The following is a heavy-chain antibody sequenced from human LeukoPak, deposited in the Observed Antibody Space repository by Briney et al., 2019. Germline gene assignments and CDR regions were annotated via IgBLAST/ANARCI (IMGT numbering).Heavy chain of an antibody. Sequence: GGSLRLSCAAYGFTFSSYSMNWVRQAPGKGVEWVSSISSSSSYIYYADSVKGRFTISRDNAKNSLYLQMNSLRGEDTAVYYCAREGNSSGYYYVFDYWGQGTLVTVSS. CDR3: AREGNSSGYYYVFDY. V-gene: IGHV3-21*01. J-gene: IGHJ4*02. CDR2: ISSSSSYI. D-gene: IGHD3-22*01. CDR1: GFTFSSYS.